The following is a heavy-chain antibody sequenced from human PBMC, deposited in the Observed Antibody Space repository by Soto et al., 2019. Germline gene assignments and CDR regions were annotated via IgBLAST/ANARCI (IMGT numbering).Heavy chain of an antibody. D-gene: IGHD2-2*01. CDR1: GYTFTGYY. CDR2: INPNSGGT. CDR3: ARVAEQAQPASIVVVPACTDWFYX. Sequence: ASVKVSFKASGYTFTGYYMHWVRQAPGQGLEWIGCINPNSGGTNYAQKFQGRVTMTRDTSISTAYMELSRLRSDDTAVYYCARVAEQAQPASIVVVPACTDWFYXWGQGTLVTVSX. J-gene: IGHJ5*02. V-gene: IGHV1-2*02.